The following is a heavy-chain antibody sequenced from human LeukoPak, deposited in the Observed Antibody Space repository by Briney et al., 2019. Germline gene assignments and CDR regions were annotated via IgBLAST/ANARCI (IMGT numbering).Heavy chain of an antibody. Sequence: ASVKVSCKASGYTFTGYYMHWVRQAPGQGLEWMGWINPNSGGTNYAQKFQGRVTMTRDTSISTAYMELSRLRSDDTAVYYCARGLAAVTIFGVVYYMDVWGKGTTVTVSS. CDR3: ARGLAAVTIFGVVYYMDV. J-gene: IGHJ6*03. CDR2: INPNSGGT. V-gene: IGHV1-2*02. CDR1: GYTFTGYY. D-gene: IGHD3-3*01.